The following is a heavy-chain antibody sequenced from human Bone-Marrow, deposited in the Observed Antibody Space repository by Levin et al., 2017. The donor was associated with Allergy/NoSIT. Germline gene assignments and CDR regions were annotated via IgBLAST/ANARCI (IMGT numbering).Heavy chain of an antibody. CDR1: GFSLSTSGVG. D-gene: IGHD3-9*01. CDR2: LYWDDDK. Sequence: KVSGPTLVKPTQTLTLTCTFSGFSLSTSGVGVGWIRQPPGKALEWLALLYWDDDKRYSPSLKSRLTITKDTSKNQVVLTLTNMDPVDTATYFGAHMRLYYDVLTGHYYFDYWGQGTLVTVSS. CDR3: AHMRLYYDVLTGHYYFDY. J-gene: IGHJ4*02. V-gene: IGHV2-5*02.